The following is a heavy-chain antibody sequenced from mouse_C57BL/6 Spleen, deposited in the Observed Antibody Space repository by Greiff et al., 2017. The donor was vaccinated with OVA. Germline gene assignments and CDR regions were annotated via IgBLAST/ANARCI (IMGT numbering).Heavy chain of an antibody. J-gene: IGHJ4*01. Sequence: EVPLQESGPELVKPGASVKIPCKASGYTFTDYNMDWVKQSHGKSLEWIGDINPNNGGTIYNQKFKGKATLTVDKSSSTTYMELRSLTSEDTAVYYCARGVYYGDPYAMDYWGQGTSVTVSS. CDR3: ARGVYYGDPYAMDY. CDR1: GYTFTDYN. D-gene: IGHD2-13*01. V-gene: IGHV1-18*01. CDR2: INPNNGGT.